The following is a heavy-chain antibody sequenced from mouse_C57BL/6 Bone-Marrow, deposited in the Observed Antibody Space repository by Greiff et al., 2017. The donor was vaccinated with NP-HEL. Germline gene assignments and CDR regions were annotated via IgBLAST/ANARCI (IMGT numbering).Heavy chain of an antibody. CDR3: ARCDGPVDY. CDR2: IDPSDSYT. J-gene: IGHJ2*01. Sequence: QVHVKQPGAELVKPGASVKLSCKASGYTFTSYWMQWVKQRPGQGLEWIGEIDPSDSYTNYNQKFKGKATLTVDTSSSTAYMQLSSLTSEDSAVYYCARCDGPVDYWGQGTTLTVSS. D-gene: IGHD2-3*01. V-gene: IGHV1-50*01. CDR1: GYTFTSYW.